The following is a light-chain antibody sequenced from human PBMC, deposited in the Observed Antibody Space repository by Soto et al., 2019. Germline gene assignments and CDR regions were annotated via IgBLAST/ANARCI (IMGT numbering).Light chain of an antibody. CDR3: QQYGRSPPIT. Sequence: EIVLTQSPGTLSLSPGERATLSCRASRSVSSSYLAWYQQKPGQAPRLLIYGASSRATGIPDRFSGSGSGTDFTLTISRLEPEDFAVYYCQQYGRSPPITFGQGTRLEIK. CDR1: RSVSSSY. CDR2: GAS. J-gene: IGKJ5*01. V-gene: IGKV3-20*01.